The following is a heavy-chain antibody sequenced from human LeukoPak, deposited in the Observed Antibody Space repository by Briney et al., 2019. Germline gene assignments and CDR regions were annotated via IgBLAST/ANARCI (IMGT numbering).Heavy chain of an antibody. J-gene: IGHJ4*02. D-gene: IGHD3-16*01. CDR2: INNDGSAA. CDR1: GFTFSNYW. V-gene: IGHV3-74*01. CDR3: ARGQFGPDY. Sequence: SGGSLRLSCAASGFTFSNYWMHWVRQAPGKGLVWVSRINNDGSAATYADSVQGRFTISRDNGKNTLYLQMNTLRTEDTAVYYCARGQFGPDYWGQGTLVTVSS.